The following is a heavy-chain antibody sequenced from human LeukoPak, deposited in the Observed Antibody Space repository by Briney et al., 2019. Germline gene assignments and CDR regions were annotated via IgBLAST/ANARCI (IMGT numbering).Heavy chain of an antibody. CDR1: GYSISSGYY. CDR2: IYHSGST. V-gene: IGHV4-38-2*02. CDR3: ARDALYCSSSSCYRYWYFDL. Sequence: SETLSLTCTVSGYSISSGYYWGWIRQPPGKGLEWIGSIYHSGSTYYNPSLKSRATISVDTSKNQFSLKLSSVTAADTAVYYCARDALYCSSSSCYRYWYFDLWGRGTLVTVSS. D-gene: IGHD2-2*01. J-gene: IGHJ2*01.